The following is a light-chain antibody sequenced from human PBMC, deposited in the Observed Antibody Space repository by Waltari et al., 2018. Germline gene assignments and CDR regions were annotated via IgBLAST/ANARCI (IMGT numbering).Light chain of an antibody. V-gene: IGLV2-8*01. CDR2: EDI. J-gene: IGLJ1*01. CDR1: SSDIGSYNY. CDR3: VTWDDRLSDYV. Sequence: QSALTQPPSASGSPGQSVTISCTGTSSDIGSYNYVSCYQQHPGKAPKLIIYEDIKRPSGVPDRFSGSKSGTSSALASSGLRSEDEADYYCVTWDDRLSDYVFGTGTKVTAL.